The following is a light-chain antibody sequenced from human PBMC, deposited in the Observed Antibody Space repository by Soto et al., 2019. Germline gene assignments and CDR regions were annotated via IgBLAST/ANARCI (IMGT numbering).Light chain of an antibody. J-gene: IGKJ4*01. V-gene: IGKV3-15*01. CDR3: QQYYTWPLT. CDR1: QSVSST. CDR2: GAS. Sequence: EIVMTQSPATLSFSPGGGATLSCSAAQSVSSTLAWYQQTPGQAPRLLIYGASPRATGVPARFSGSGSETEFPLTISSLQSEDFAVYYCQQYYTWPLTFGGGTKVDIK.